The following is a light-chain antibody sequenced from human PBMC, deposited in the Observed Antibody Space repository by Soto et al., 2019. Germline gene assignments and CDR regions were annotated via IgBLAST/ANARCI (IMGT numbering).Light chain of an antibody. CDR3: NSFTTSDTWV. CDR2: EVI. Sequence: QSALTQPASVSGSPGQSTTISCTGTSSDVGAYNFVSWYQQHPGRAPKLLIYEVINRPSGVSVRFSASKSGNTASLTISGLQAEDEAYYYCNSFTTSDTWVFGGGTKLTVL. J-gene: IGLJ2*01. V-gene: IGLV2-14*01. CDR1: SSDVGAYNF.